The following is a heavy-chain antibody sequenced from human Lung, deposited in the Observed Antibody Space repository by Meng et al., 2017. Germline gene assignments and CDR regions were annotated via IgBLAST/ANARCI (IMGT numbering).Heavy chain of an antibody. CDR1: CASISHSNW. Sequence: GHPREACAGRVKPSGTLSLTGRVPCASISHSNWWSWVRQPPGKGLQWIGDIYHSGTTHYNPSLKSRVNMSVDKSKNQFSLRLSSVTASDTAVYYCARGGDYPPKTGNDAFDIWGPGTMVTVSS. V-gene: IGHV4-4*02. J-gene: IGHJ3*02. CDR3: ARGGDYPPKTGNDAFDI. CDR2: IYHSGTT. D-gene: IGHD3-10*01.